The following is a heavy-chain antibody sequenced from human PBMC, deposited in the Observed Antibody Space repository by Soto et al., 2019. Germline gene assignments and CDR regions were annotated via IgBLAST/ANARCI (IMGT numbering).Heavy chain of an antibody. D-gene: IGHD3-3*01. CDR2: IYHSGST. V-gene: IGHV4-30-2*01. CDR1: GGSISSGGYS. J-gene: IGHJ5*02. CDR3: ARGSSLGVVTAPHRFDP. Sequence: PSETLSLTCAVSGGSISSGGYSWSWIRQQPGKGLEWIGYIYHSGSTYYNPSLKSRVTISVDRSKNQFSLKLSSVTAADTAVYYCARGSSLGVVTAPHRFDPWGQGTLVTVSS.